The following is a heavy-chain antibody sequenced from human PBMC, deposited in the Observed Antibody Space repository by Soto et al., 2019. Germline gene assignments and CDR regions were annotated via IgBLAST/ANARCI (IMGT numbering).Heavy chain of an antibody. D-gene: IGHD3-22*01. Sequence: QVQLVQSGAEVKKPGASVKVSCKASGYTFTSYDINWVRQATGQGLEWMGWMNPNSGNTGYAQKFQGRVTMTRNTSISTAYMELSSLRSEDTAVYYCAHLVVVIPYYGMDVWGQGTTVTVSS. CDR3: AHLVVVIPYYGMDV. CDR1: GYTFTSYD. J-gene: IGHJ6*02. CDR2: MNPNSGNT. V-gene: IGHV1-8*01.